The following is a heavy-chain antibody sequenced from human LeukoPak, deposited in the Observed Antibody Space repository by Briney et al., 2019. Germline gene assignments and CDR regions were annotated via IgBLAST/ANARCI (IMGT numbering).Heavy chain of an antibody. D-gene: IGHD6-19*01. CDR3: ARVIAVAGTYYYYYGMDV. Sequence: PGGSLRLSCAASGFTVSSNYMSWVRQAPGKGLEWVSVIYSGGSTYYADSVKGRFTISRDNSKNTLYLQMNSLRAEDTAVYYCARVIAVAGTYYYYYGMDVWGQGTTVTVSS. V-gene: IGHV3-53*01. CDR2: IYSGGST. J-gene: IGHJ6*02. CDR1: GFTVSSNY.